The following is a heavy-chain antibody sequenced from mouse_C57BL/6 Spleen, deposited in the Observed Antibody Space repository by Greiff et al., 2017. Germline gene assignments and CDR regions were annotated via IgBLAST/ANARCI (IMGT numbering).Heavy chain of an antibody. CDR2: IDPSDSYT. Sequence: VQLQQPGAELVKPGASVKLSCKASGYTFTSYWMQWVKQRPGQGLEWIGEIDPSDSYTNYNQKFKGKATLTVDTSSSTAYMQLSSLTSEDSAVYYCARRGWLLRGDYWGQGTTLTVSS. J-gene: IGHJ2*01. CDR1: GYTFTSYW. D-gene: IGHD2-3*01. CDR3: ARRGWLLRGDY. V-gene: IGHV1-50*01.